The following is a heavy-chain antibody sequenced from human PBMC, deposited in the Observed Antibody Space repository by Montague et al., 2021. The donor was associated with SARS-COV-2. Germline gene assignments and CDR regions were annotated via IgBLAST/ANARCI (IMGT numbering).Heavy chain of an antibody. CDR2: IYYSGST. D-gene: IGHD3-10*01. CDR1: GGSISNYY. CDR3: ARAPNYDYTSGSRGNWFDT. V-gene: IGHV4-59*01. Sequence: SETLSLTCTVSGGSISNYYWSWIWQPPGKGLELMWYIYYSGSTNYNPSLNSRVTISVDTYKNQFSMNLSPVTAADTAVYYCARAPNYDYTSGSRGNWFDTWGQGTLVTASS. J-gene: IGHJ5*02.